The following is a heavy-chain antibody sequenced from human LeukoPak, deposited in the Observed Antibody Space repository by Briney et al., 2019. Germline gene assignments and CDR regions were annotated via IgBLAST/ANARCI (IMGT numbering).Heavy chain of an antibody. CDR1: EYTFTGYY. V-gene: IGHV1-2*02. Sequence: VASVKVSCKASEYTFTGYYMHWVRQAPGQGLEWMGWINPNSGGTNSAQKFQGRVTMTRDTSISTAYMELSRLRSDDTAVYYCARGGLLLWFGEFKNWFDPWGQGTLVTVSS. CDR2: INPNSGGT. CDR3: ARGGLLLWFGEFKNWFDP. D-gene: IGHD3-10*01. J-gene: IGHJ5*02.